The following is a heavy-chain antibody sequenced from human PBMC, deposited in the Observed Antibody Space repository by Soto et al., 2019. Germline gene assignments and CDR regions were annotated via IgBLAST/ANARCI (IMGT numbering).Heavy chain of an antibody. CDR1: GFTFSSYA. CDR3: LSGLMRGNDY. J-gene: IGHJ4*02. Sequence: PGGSLRLSCAASGFTFSSYAMHWVRQAPGKGLEWVAVISYDGSNKYYADSVKGRFTISRDNSKNTLYLQMNSLRAEDTAVYYCLSGLMRGNDYWGQGTLVTVSS. CDR2: ISYDGSNK. D-gene: IGHD2-8*01. V-gene: IGHV3-30-3*01.